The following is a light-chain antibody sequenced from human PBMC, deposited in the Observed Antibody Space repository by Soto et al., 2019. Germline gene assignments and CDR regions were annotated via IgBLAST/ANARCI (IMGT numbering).Light chain of an antibody. J-gene: IGKJ3*01. CDR2: GAS. Sequence: EIVLTQSPGTLSLSPGERATLSCRASQSVSSSYLAWYQQKPGQAPRLLIYGASSRATGIPDRFSGSGSGTVFTLTISSLEPEDFSVYYCQQYGSSLFTFGPGTKVDIK. V-gene: IGKV3-20*01. CDR1: QSVSSSY. CDR3: QQYGSSLFT.